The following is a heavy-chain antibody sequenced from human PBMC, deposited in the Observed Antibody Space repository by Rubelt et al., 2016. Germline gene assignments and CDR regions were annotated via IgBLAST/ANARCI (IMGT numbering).Heavy chain of an antibody. CDR1: GGSFSGYY. Sequence: QVQLQQWGAGLLKPSETLSLTCAVYGGSFSGYYWSWIRQPPGKGLEWIGEINHSGSTNYNPSSMVWVTIVVGRSKRQSSRKLGHVTAADTAVYYCAGGVAGKGVANWFDPGGQGTLVTVSS. J-gene: IGHJ5*02. D-gene: IGHD6-19*01. CDR2: INHSGST. V-gene: IGHV4-34*01. CDR3: AGGVAGKGVANWFDP.